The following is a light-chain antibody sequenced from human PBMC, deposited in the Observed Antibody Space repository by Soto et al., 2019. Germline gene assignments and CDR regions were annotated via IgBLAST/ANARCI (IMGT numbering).Light chain of an antibody. CDR1: ESIRTW. CDR3: QQYHSYWT. J-gene: IGKJ1*01. V-gene: IGKV1-5*01. CDR2: DAS. Sequence: DIQMTQSPSTLSASVGDRVTITFRASESIRTWLAWYQHKPGKAPKFLIYDASSLESGVPQRFSGSGSGTEFTLTISSLQTDDFSTYYCQQYHSYWTFGQGTKVDI.